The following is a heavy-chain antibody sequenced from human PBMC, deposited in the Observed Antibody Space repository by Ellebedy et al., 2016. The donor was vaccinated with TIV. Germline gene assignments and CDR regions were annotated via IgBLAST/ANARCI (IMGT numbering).Heavy chain of an antibody. D-gene: IGHD3-10*01. Sequence: SETLSLTXTVSGASMRSRNHYWAWIRQSPGKGLEWIGNMYYSGSTYYNPSLKSRVTISVDTSKNQFSLKLTSVTAADTAVYYCAREVLLWFGEPHYFDYWGQGTLVTVSS. CDR3: AREVLLWFGEPHYFDY. CDR1: GASMRSRNHY. J-gene: IGHJ4*02. V-gene: IGHV4-39*07. CDR2: MYYSGST.